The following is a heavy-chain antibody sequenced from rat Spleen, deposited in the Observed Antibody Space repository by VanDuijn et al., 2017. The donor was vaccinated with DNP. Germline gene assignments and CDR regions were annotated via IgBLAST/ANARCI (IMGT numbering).Heavy chain of an antibody. D-gene: IGHD1-11*01. Sequence: EVQLVESGGGLVQPGRSLKLSCAASGVTFSDYNMAWVRQAPKKGLEWVATITYDGSKTYYRDSVKGRFTISRDNAKSTLYLQMDSLRSEDTATYYCITFEGRNAWGQGTSVTVSS. J-gene: IGHJ4*01. CDR1: GVTFSDYN. CDR2: ITYDGSKT. V-gene: IGHV5S10*01. CDR3: ITFEGRNA.